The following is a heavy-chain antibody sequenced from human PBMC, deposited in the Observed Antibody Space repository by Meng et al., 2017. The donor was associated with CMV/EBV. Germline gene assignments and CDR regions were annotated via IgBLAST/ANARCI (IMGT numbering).Heavy chain of an antibody. V-gene: IGHV3-30*02. CDR3: AKDEYSSSSGYYYGMDV. CDR1: GFTFSSYG. Sequence: GESLKIFCAASGFTFSSYGMHWVRQAPGTGLEWVAFIRYDGSNKYYADSVKGRFTISRDNSKNTLYLQMNSLRAEDTAVYYCAKDEYSSSSGYYYGMDVWGQGTTVTVSS. CDR2: IRYDGSNK. J-gene: IGHJ6*02. D-gene: IGHD6-6*01.